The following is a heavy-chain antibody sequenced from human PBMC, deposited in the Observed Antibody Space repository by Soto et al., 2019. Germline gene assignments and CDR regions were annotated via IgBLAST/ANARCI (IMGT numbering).Heavy chain of an antibody. CDR2: LNHSGTN. D-gene: IGHD4-17*01. V-gene: IGHV4-34*01. CDR1: GGSFSAYY. J-gene: IGHJ4*02. CDR3: ARLFDDYGGTPLDS. Sequence: QVQLQQWGAGLLKPSETLSLTCAVSGGSFSAYYWNWIRQPPGKGLEWIGELNHSGTNNYNPHLNSRVTISVDTSKNQCALRLNSVTAADTAVYYCARLFDDYGGTPLDSSGQGPQVTVAS.